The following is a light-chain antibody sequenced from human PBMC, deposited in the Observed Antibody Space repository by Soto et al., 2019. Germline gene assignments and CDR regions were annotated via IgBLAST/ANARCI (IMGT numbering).Light chain of an antibody. Sequence: EIVMTQSPATLSVSPGERATLSCRASQSVSNNLAWYQQRPGQAPRLLIYGASTGATGIPARFSGSGSATEFTLTISSLQSEDFAVYYCQQYNDWPPLTFGGGTKVEIK. CDR3: QQYNDWPPLT. J-gene: IGKJ4*01. V-gene: IGKV3-15*01. CDR2: GAS. CDR1: QSVSNN.